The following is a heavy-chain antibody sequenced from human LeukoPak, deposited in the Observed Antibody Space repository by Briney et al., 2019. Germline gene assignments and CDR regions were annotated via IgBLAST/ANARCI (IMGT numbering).Heavy chain of an antibody. V-gene: IGHV3-7*04. CDR3: ARGTLAAPGFDY. CDR1: GFIFSTYW. CDR2: INQDGSEK. J-gene: IGHJ4*02. D-gene: IGHD6-19*01. Sequence: GGSLRLSCAASGFIFSTYWMNWVRQAPGKGLEWVANINQDGSEKYYVDSVKGRFTISRDNAKNSLYLQMNSLRAEDTAVYYCARGTLAAPGFDYWGQGTLVTVSS.